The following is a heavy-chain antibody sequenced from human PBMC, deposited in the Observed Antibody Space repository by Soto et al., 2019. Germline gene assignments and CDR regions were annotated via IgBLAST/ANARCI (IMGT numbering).Heavy chain of an antibody. CDR2: ISYDGSNK. Sequence: QVQLVESGGGVVQPGRSLRLSCAASGFTFSSYAMHWVRQAPGKGLEWVAVISYDGSNKYYADSVKGRFTISRDNSKNTLYLQMNSLRAEETAVYYCARVGGTRITIFGVVTTGYFDLWGRGTLVTVSS. J-gene: IGHJ2*01. V-gene: IGHV3-30-3*01. CDR3: ARVGGTRITIFGVVTTGYFDL. D-gene: IGHD3-3*01. CDR1: GFTFSSYA.